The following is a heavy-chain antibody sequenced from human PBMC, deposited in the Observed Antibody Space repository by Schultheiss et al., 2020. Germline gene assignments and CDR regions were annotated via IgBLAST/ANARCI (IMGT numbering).Heavy chain of an antibody. Sequence: GESLKISCAASGFTFSSYGMHWVRQAPGKGLEWVAVISYDGSNKYYADSVKGRFTISRDNSKNTLYLQMNSLRAEDTAVYYCAKDGQAWDFWSGYYNYYYYGMDVWGQGTTVTVSS. J-gene: IGHJ6*02. V-gene: IGHV3-30*18. CDR2: ISYDGSNK. D-gene: IGHD3-3*01. CDR3: AKDGQAWDFWSGYYNYYYYGMDV. CDR1: GFTFSSYG.